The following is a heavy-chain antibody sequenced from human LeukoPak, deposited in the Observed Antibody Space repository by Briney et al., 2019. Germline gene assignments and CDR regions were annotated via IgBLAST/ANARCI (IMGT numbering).Heavy chain of an antibody. CDR2: ISATGGGT. CDR3: TKRGYSYEADY. J-gene: IGHJ4*02. Sequence: GGSLRLSRVVSGFTFSTYAMRWIRQAPGKGLEWVSSISATGGGTAYADSVKGRFTISRDNSKNTLFLQMNSLRAEDTAVYYCTKRGYSYEADYWGQGTLVTVSS. CDR1: GFTFSTYA. D-gene: IGHD5-18*01. V-gene: IGHV3-23*01.